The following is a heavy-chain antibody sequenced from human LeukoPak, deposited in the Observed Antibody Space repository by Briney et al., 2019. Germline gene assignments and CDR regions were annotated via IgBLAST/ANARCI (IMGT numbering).Heavy chain of an antibody. CDR3: ARNLHYDYVWGSYFHY. V-gene: IGHV1-2*02. Sequence: GASVKVSCKASGYTFIDYYMHWVRQAPGQGLEWMGWINPNSGGTNYAQNFQGRVTMTRDTSTSTAYMELRSLRSDDTAVYYCARNLHYDYVWGSYFHYWGQGTLVTVSS. D-gene: IGHD3-16*01. CDR1: GYTFIDYY. CDR2: INPNSGGT. J-gene: IGHJ4*02.